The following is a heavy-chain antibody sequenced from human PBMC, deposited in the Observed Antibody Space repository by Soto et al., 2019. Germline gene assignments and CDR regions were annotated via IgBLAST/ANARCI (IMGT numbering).Heavy chain of an antibody. Sequence: QVKFVKAVAAVKRPGSSLEVSFKASGGTLSGYTITWLSQALGQGLEWMGGIIPTFGTANYAQKFQGRVTITADKSTSTAYMELSSLRSEDTAVYYCARALGYGGNSGSGDYWGQGTLVTVS. CDR2: IIPTFGTA. V-gene: IGHV1-69*06. CDR3: ARALGYGGNSGSGDY. CDR1: GGTLSGYT. D-gene: IGHD4-17*01. J-gene: IGHJ4*02.